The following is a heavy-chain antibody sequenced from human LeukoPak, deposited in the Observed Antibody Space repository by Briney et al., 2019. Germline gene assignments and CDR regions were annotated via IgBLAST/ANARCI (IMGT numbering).Heavy chain of an antibody. CDR3: ARVTDSGWYYFDY. V-gene: IGHV4-31*03. CDR2: IYYSGST. D-gene: IGHD6-19*01. CDR1: GGSISSGGYY. Sequence: SETLSLTCTVSGGSISSGGYYWSWIRQHPGKGLEWIGYIYYSGSTYYSPSLKSRVTISVDTSKNQFSLKLSSVTAADTAVYYCARVTDSGWYYFDYWGQGTLVTVSS. J-gene: IGHJ4*02.